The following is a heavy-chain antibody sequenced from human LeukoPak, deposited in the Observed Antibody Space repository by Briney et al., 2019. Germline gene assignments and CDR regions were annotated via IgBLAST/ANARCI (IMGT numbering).Heavy chain of an antibody. J-gene: IGHJ5*01. CDR3: ARGGYFDWFDY. V-gene: IGHV4-59*04. CDR2: IYYSGST. D-gene: IGHD3-9*01. CDR1: CGSITSYY. Sequence: PSETLSLTCTVSCGSITSYYWSCIRQPPGKGLEWIAYIYYSGSTYYNPSLKSRVTMSVDTSKNQFSLMLGSVTAADAAVYYCARGGYFDWFDYWGQGTLVTVSS.